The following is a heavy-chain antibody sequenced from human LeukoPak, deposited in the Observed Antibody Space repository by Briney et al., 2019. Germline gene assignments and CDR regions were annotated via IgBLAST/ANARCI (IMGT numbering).Heavy chain of an antibody. J-gene: IGHJ4*02. CDR1: GGSFSGYY. CDR3: AKQRDGVAGIDY. V-gene: IGHV3-53*01. Sequence: ETLSLTCAVYGGSFSGYYWSWVRQAPGKGLEWVSVIYSGGSTYYADSVKGRFTISRDNSKNTLYLQMNSLRAEDTAVYYCAKQRDGVAGIDYWGQGTLVTVSS. CDR2: IYSGGST. D-gene: IGHD6-19*01.